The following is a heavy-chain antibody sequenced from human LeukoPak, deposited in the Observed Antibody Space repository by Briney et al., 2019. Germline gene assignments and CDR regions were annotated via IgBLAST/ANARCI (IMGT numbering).Heavy chain of an antibody. CDR1: GFTFSSYS. Sequence: GGSLRLSCAASGFTFSSYSMNWVRQAPGKGLEWVSYISSSSSTIYYADSVKGRFTISRDNAKNSLYLQMNSLRAEDTAVYYCARGWDYDFWSGYYRGWYFDLWGRGTLVTVSS. J-gene: IGHJ2*01. CDR2: ISSSSSTI. CDR3: ARGWDYDFWSGYYRGWYFDL. V-gene: IGHV3-48*01. D-gene: IGHD3-3*01.